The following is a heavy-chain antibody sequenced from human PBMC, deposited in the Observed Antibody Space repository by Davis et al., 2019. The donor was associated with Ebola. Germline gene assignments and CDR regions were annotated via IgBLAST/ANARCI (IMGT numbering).Heavy chain of an antibody. CDR2: IYPGDSDT. CDR1: GYTLTTYW. CDR3: ARRGATAEHFDY. D-gene: IGHD1-26*01. V-gene: IGHV5-51*01. J-gene: IGHJ4*02. Sequence: GESLKISCKGSGYTLTTYWIGWVRQMPGKGLEWMGTIYPGDSDTRYNPSFQGQVTISADKSIGTAYLQWSSLKASDTATYYCARRGATAEHFDYWGQGTLVTVSS.